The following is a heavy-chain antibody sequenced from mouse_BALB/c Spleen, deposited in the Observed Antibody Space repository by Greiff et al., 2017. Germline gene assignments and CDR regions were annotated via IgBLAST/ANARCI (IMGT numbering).Heavy chain of an antibody. CDR1: GFTFSSYG. CDR3: ARDWGTVVAHWYFDV. D-gene: IGHD1-1*01. J-gene: IGHJ1*01. Sequence: DVMLVESGGDLVKPGGSLKLSCAASGFTFSSYGMSWVRQTPDKRLEWVATISSGGSYTYYPDSVKGRFTISRYNAKNTLYLQMSSLKSEDTAMYYCARDWGTVVAHWYFDVWGAGTTVTVSS. CDR2: ISSGGSYT. V-gene: IGHV5-6*02.